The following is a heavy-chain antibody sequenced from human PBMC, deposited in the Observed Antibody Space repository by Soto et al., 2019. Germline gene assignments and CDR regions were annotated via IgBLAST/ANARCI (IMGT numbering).Heavy chain of an antibody. J-gene: IGHJ2*01. V-gene: IGHV3-53*01. CDR3: VFVFQAEGGIRDCSTVSAFLLNRSSDL. CDR2: INVLGNT. Sequence: KGLEWIALINVLGNTYYADSVKDRFTIYRDDSKNTLHLQMNSLRADDTAVYYCVFVFQAEGGIRDCSTVSAFLLNRSSDL. D-gene: IGHD3-9*01.